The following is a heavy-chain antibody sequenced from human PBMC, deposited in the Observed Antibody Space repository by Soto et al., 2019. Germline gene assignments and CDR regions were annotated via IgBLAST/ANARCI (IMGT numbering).Heavy chain of an antibody. CDR1: GVTFRGYA. CDR3: ARAYQLTYYFDD. Sequence: GGSLRLSCAGSGVTFRGYAVHWVRQTPGKGLEWVTVISDDGSKTYYADSVEGRFSVSRDDSTNMVFLQMSSLRSEDTAVYHCARAYQLTYYFDDWGPGTPVTVS. V-gene: IGHV3-30*14. D-gene: IGHD3-9*01. J-gene: IGHJ4*02. CDR2: ISDDGSKT.